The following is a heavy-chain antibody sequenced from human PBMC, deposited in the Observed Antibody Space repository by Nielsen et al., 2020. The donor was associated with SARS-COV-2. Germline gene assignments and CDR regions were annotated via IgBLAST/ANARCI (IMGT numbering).Heavy chain of an antibody. CDR1: GFIFGDYA. CDR2: IRSKAYGGTT. J-gene: IGHJ6*03. Sequence: GESLKISCTASGFIFGDYAVSWFRQAPGKGPECVGFIRSKAYGGTTEYIASVRGRFSISRDDSKSIAYLQMNSLKIEDTGVYYCTRDQIVVLPGAMWDYFYMDVWGKGTTVTVSS. CDR3: TRDQIVVLPGAMWDYFYMDV. D-gene: IGHD2-2*01. V-gene: IGHV3-49*01.